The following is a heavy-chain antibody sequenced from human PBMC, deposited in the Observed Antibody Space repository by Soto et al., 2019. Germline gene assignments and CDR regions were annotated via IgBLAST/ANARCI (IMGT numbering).Heavy chain of an antibody. CDR3: AGQPTAGSYYDLGSYYYYYAMDV. V-gene: IGHV4-31*03. D-gene: IGHD3-10*01. Sequence: SETLSLTCTVSGGSISSGGYYWSWIRQHPGKGLEWIGYIYYSGSTYYNPSLKSRVTISVDTSKNQFSLKLSSVTAADTAVYYCAGQPTAGSYYDLGSYYYYYAMDVWGQGTTVTVSS. CDR1: GGSISSGGYY. CDR2: IYYSGST. J-gene: IGHJ6*02.